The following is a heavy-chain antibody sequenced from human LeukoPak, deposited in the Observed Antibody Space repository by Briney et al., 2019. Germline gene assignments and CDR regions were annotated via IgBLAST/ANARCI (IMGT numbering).Heavy chain of an antibody. CDR2: IYNSGST. D-gene: IGHD3-10*01. CDR1: GGSISSYY. Sequence: SETLSLTCTVSGGSISSYYWTWIRQPPGKGLEWIGYIYNSGSTDYNPSLRSRVTMSADTSKNQFSLKLNSVTAADTAVYYCARDRGLVGPQNWFDPWGQGTLVTVSS. CDR3: ARDRGLVGPQNWFDP. V-gene: IGHV4-59*01. J-gene: IGHJ5*02.